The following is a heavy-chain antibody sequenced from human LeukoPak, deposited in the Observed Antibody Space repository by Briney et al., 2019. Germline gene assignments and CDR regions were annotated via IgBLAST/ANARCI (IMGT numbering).Heavy chain of an antibody. D-gene: IGHD1-26*01. Sequence: SETLSLTCTVSGASISSGSYYWRWIRQPAGKGLEWIGRIYTSGSTNYNPSLKSRVTISVDTSKNQFSLKLSSVTAADTAVYYCARDEAIVGATYSADYWGQGTLVTVSS. CDR2: IYTSGST. J-gene: IGHJ4*02. CDR3: ARDEAIVGATYSADY. CDR1: GASISSGSYY. V-gene: IGHV4-61*02.